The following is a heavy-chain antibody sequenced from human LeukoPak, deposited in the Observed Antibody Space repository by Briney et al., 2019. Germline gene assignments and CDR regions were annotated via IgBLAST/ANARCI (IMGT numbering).Heavy chain of an antibody. D-gene: IGHD6-6*01. CDR3: AKLPGYRAARDAFDI. CDR2: ISWNSGNI. CDR1: GFSFDDYA. Sequence: GRSLRLSCAASGFSFDDYAMHWVRQAPGKGLEWVSGISWNSGNIGYTDSVKGRFTISRDNAKNSLYLQMNSLRAEDTAVYYCAKLPGYRAARDAFDIWGQGTMVTVSS. J-gene: IGHJ3*02. V-gene: IGHV3-9*01.